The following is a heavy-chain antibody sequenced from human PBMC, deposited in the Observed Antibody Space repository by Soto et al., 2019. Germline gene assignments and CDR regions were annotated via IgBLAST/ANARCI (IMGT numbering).Heavy chain of an antibody. Sequence: GGSLRLSCAASGFTFSSYSMNWVRQAPGKGLEWVSYISSSSSTIYYADSVKGRFTISRDNAKNSLYLQMNSLRDEDTAVYYCARDTYPLYSGSSEGMDVWGQGTTVTVSS. CDR1: GFTFSSYS. D-gene: IGHD1-26*01. CDR2: ISSSSSTI. V-gene: IGHV3-48*02. J-gene: IGHJ6*02. CDR3: ARDTYPLYSGSSEGMDV.